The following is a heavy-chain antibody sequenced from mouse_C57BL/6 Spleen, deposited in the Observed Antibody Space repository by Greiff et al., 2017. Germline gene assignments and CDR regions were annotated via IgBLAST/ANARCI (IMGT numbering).Heavy chain of an antibody. J-gene: IGHJ1*03. CDR1: GYTFTSYW. CDR2: IHPNSGST. Sequence: VQLQQPGAELVKPGASVKLSCKASGYTFTSYWMHWVKQRPGQGLEWIGMIHPNSGSTNYNEKFKSKATLTVEKSSSTAYMQLSSLTSEDSAVYYCARFYYYGSSYGYFDVWGTGTTVTVSS. V-gene: IGHV1-64*01. CDR3: ARFYYYGSSYGYFDV. D-gene: IGHD1-1*01.